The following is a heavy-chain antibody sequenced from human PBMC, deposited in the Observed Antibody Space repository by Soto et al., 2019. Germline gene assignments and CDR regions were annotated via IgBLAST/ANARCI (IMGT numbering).Heavy chain of an antibody. CDR1: GGTFSSYT. V-gene: IGHV1-69*02. D-gene: IGHD2-2*01. J-gene: IGHJ2*01. CDR3: ARAGWGEYQLQEDYGYFDR. Sequence: QVQLVQSGAEVKKPGSSVKVSCKASGGTFSSYTISWVRQAPGQGLEWMGRIIPILGIANYAQKFQGRVTINAEKSTSTDYMELSSLRSEDTAVYYCARAGWGEYQLQEDYGYFDRWGRGTLVTVCS. CDR2: IIPILGIA.